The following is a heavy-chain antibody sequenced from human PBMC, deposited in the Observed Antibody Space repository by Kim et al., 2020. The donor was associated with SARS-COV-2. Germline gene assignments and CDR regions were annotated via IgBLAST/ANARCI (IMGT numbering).Heavy chain of an antibody. CDR1: GFTFRNYA. CDR2: ISYDGTNK. V-gene: IGHV3-30-3*01. Sequence: GGSLRLSCAASGFTFRNYALHWVRQAPGKGPEWVSVISYDGTNKYYADSVKGRFTISRDNSKDTHYLHINSLRIDDTALYNCATDLAQWLASRYFYGMDVWGQGTPVTVSS. D-gene: IGHD6-19*01. CDR3: ATDLAQWLASRYFYGMDV. J-gene: IGHJ6*02.